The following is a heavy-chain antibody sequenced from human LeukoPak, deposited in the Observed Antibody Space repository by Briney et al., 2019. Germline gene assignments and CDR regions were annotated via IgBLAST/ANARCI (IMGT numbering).Heavy chain of an antibody. CDR2: INPNSGGT. V-gene: IGHV1-2*02. Sequence: ASVKVSCKTSGYTFTGYYMLWVRQAPGQGLEWMGWINPNSGGTNYAQKFQGRVTMTRDTSISTAYMELSRLRSDDTAVYYCARSYDSSGYSDYWGQGTLVTVSS. D-gene: IGHD3-22*01. CDR1: GYTFTGYY. J-gene: IGHJ4*02. CDR3: ARSYDSSGYSDY.